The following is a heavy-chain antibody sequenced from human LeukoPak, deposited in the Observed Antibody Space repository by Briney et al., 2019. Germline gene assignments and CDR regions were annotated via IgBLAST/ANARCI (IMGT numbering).Heavy chain of an antibody. Sequence: GGSLRLSCAASGFTFSSYAMSWVRKAPGKGLEWVSAISGSGGSTYYADPVKGRFTISRDNSKNTLYLQMNSLRAEDTAVYYCAKAEKSIAAAGVDWFDPWGQGTLVTVSS. CDR1: GFTFSSYA. D-gene: IGHD6-13*01. CDR2: ISGSGGST. CDR3: AKAEKSIAAAGVDWFDP. V-gene: IGHV3-23*01. J-gene: IGHJ5*02.